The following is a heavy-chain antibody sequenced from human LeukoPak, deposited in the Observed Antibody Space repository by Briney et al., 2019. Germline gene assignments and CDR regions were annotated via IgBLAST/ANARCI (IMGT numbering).Heavy chain of an antibody. CDR2: ISSSSSYI. CDR3: AREGWDQYYFDY. CDR1: GFTFSSYS. Sequence: GGSLRLSCAASGFTFSSYSMNWVRQAPGKGLEWVSSISSSSSYIYYADSVKGRFTISRDNAKTSLYLQMNSLSAEDTAVYYCAREGWDQYYFDYWGQGTLVTVSS. V-gene: IGHV3-21*01. J-gene: IGHJ4*02. D-gene: IGHD1-26*01.